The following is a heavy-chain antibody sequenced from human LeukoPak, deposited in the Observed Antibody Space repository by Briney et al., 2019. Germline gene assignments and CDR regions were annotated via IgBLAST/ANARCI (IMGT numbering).Heavy chain of an antibody. CDR2: IYSGGST. CDR1: GFTVSSNY. CDR3: ARVSYYDIFYFDY. D-gene: IGHD3-9*01. J-gene: IGHJ4*02. V-gene: IGHV3-66*01. Sequence: PGGSLRLSCAASGFTVSSNYMSWVRQAPGKGLEWVSVIYSGGSTYYADSVKGRFTISRDNSKNTLYLQMNSLRGEDTAVYYCARVSYYDIFYFDYWGQGTLVTVSS.